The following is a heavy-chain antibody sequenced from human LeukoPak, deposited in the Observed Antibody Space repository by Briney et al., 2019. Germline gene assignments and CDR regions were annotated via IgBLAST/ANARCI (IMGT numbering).Heavy chain of an antibody. J-gene: IGHJ3*02. D-gene: IGHD3-9*01. CDR3: ARVYFDWLLKGFDAFDI. Sequence: PSETLSFTCTVSGGSISSYYWSWIRQPPGKGLEWIGYIYYGGSTNYNPSLKSRVTISVDTSKNQFSLKLSSVTAADTAVYYCARVYFDWLLKGFDAFDIWGQGTMVTVSS. V-gene: IGHV4-59*01. CDR1: GGSISSYY. CDR2: IYYGGST.